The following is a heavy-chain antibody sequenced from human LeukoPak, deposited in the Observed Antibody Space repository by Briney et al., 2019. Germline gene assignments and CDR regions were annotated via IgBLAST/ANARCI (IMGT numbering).Heavy chain of an antibody. J-gene: IGHJ6*02. CDR3: EKVTVAGYYYGMDV. CDR2: IRYDRSNT. Sequence: GGSLRLSCAASGFTFSSYGMHWVRQAPGKGLEGVAFIRYDRSNTYSDDSVKGRFTISRDNYKNTLYLQMNSLRAEDTAVSYCEKVTVAGYYYGMDVWGQGTTVTVSS. V-gene: IGHV3-30*02. CDR1: GFTFSSYG. D-gene: IGHD6-19*01.